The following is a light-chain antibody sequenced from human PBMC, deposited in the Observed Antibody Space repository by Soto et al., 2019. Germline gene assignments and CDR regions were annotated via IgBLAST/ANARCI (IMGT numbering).Light chain of an antibody. CDR2: GAS. Sequence: EIVMTQSPATLSVSPGERATLSCRASQSVSSNFAWYQQKLGQAPSPLIYGASTSATGLPARFSGSRSGSEFTLTISSLKSEDFAVYYCQQYNNWPALTVGGGTKVEIK. J-gene: IGKJ4*02. V-gene: IGKV3D-15*01. CDR3: QQYNNWPALT. CDR1: QSVSSN.